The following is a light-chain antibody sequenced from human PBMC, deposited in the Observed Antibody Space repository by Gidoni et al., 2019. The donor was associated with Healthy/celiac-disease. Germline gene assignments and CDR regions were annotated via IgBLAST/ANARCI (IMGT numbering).Light chain of an antibody. J-gene: IGKJ2*01. CDR2: GAS. CDR1: QSVSSSY. Sequence: EIVFTHSPGTLSLSPGERATLSCSASQSVSSSYLAWYQQKPGQAPRILIYGASSRATGIPDRFSGSGSGTDFTLTISRLEPEDFEVYYCQQYGSSPYTFGQGTKLEIK. V-gene: IGKV3-20*01. CDR3: QQYGSSPYT.